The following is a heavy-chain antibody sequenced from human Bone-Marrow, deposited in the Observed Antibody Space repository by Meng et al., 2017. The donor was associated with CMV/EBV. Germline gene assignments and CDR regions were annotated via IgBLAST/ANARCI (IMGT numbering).Heavy chain of an antibody. CDR3: ARERIPAALNAFDI. V-gene: IGHV4-59*01. Sequence: SETLSLTCTVSGGSISSYYWSWIRQPPGKGLEWIGYIYYSGSTNYNPSLKSRVTISVDTSKNQFSLKLSSVTAADTAVYYCARERIPAALNAFDIWGQGTMVTGSS. J-gene: IGHJ3*02. CDR1: GGSISSYY. D-gene: IGHD2-2*01. CDR2: IYYSGST.